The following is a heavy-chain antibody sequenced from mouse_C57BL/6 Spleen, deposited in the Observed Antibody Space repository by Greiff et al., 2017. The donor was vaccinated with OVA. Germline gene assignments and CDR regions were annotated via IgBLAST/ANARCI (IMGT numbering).Heavy chain of an antibody. CDR2: ISNGGGST. CDR3: ASYYYGSSWYFDV. CDR1: GFTFSDYY. D-gene: IGHD1-1*01. Sequence: EVKLVESGGGLVQPGGSLKLSCAASGFTFSDYYMYWVRQTPEKRLEWVAYISNGGGSTYYPDTVKGRFTISRDNAKNTLYLQMSRLKSEDTAMYYCASYYYGSSWYFDVWGTGTTVTVSS. V-gene: IGHV5-12*01. J-gene: IGHJ1*03.